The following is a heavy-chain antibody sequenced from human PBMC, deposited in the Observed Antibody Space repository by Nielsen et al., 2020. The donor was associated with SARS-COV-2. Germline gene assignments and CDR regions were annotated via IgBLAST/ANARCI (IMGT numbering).Heavy chain of an antibody. V-gene: IGHV3-23*01. CDR1: GFTFSSYS. D-gene: IGHD2-2*03. CDR3: AKDFHGSVADFFGN. CDR2: IGAGGDNI. J-gene: IGHJ4*02. Sequence: GGSLRLSCAASGFTFSSYSMNWVRQAPGKGLEWVSIIGAGGDNIYYADSVKGRVIISRDNSKNTLHLQMNSLRAEDTALYFCAKDFHGSVADFFGNWGQGTLVTVSS.